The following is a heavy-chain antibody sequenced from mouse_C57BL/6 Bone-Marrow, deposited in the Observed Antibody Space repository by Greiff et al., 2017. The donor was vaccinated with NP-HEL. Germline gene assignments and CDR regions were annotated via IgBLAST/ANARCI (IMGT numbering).Heavy chain of an antibody. V-gene: IGHV8-8*01. Sequence: QVTLKESGPGILQPSQTLSLTCSFSGFSLSTFGMGVGWIRQPSGKGLEWLALIWWAADKYYNPALTSRLTLSKATSQNQGFLKIANVDTADTARYYCARRVGGAPDYWGQGTTLTVSS. J-gene: IGHJ2*01. CDR3: ARRVGGAPDY. CDR1: GFSLSTFGMG. CDR2: IWWAADK.